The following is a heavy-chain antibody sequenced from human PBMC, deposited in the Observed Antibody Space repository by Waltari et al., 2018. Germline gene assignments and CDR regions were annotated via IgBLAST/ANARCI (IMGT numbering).Heavy chain of an antibody. CDR2: INPKRGNT. V-gene: IGHV1-8*01. CDR1: GYTLDSYD. J-gene: IGHJ4*02. Sequence: QVQLVQSGAEVKKPGASVKVSCKASGYTLDSYDISWVRQSTGRGLEWMGFINPKRGNTGYAQSFQGRITITRDTSINTAYMELSSLRSDDTAVYYCARETLASYFDYWGQGTLVTVSS. CDR3: ARETLASYFDY. D-gene: IGHD2-21*01.